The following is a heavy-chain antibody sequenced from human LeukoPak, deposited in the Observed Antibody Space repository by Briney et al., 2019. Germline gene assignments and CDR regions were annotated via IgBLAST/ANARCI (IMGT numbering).Heavy chain of an antibody. CDR1: GGTFGSHA. Sequence: SVKVSCKASGGTFGSHAITWVRQAPGQGLEWMGRIIPFFGTTNYAQNLQDRVTITTDESTSTAYMELSSLRSEDTAVYYCTRGSIAFDPWGQGTLVTVSS. CDR2: IIPFFGTT. V-gene: IGHV1-69*05. J-gene: IGHJ5*02. D-gene: IGHD3-10*01. CDR3: TRGSIAFDP.